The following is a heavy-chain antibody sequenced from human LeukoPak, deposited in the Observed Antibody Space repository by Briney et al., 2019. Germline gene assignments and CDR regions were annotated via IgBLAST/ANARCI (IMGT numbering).Heavy chain of an antibody. J-gene: IGHJ6*03. D-gene: IGHD3-3*01. CDR3: ARVDYDSWSKDYYYYYYMDV. Sequence: SETLSLTCTVSGGSISSYYWSWIRQPPGKGLEWIGYIYYSGSTNYNPSLKSRVTISVDTSKNQFSLKLSSVTAADTAVYYCARVDYDSWSKDYYYYYYMDVWGKGTTVTVSS. CDR2: IYYSGST. CDR1: GGSISSYY. V-gene: IGHV4-59*01.